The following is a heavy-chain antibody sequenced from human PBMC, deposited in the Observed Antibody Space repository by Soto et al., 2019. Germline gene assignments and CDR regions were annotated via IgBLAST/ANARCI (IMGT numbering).Heavy chain of an antibody. CDR1: GFTFSIYA. CDR2: ISGSGGST. Sequence: GGSLRLSCAASGFTFSIYAMSWVRQAPGKGLEWVSGISGSGGSTDYADSVKGRFTISRDKSKNTLHLQMNSLRAEDTALYYCANSYSERYFDYWGQGTLVTVSS. D-gene: IGHD4-4*01. CDR3: ANSYSERYFDY. J-gene: IGHJ4*02. V-gene: IGHV3-23*01.